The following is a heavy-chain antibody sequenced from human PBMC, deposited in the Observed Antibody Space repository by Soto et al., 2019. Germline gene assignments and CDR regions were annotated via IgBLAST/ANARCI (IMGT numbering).Heavy chain of an antibody. CDR2: IYYSGST. J-gene: IGHJ4*02. CDR3: ARSPVAYCGGDCYSIADY. CDR1: GGSISSGGYY. V-gene: IGHV4-31*03. D-gene: IGHD2-21*02. Sequence: PSETLSLTCTVSGGSISSGGYYWSWIRQHPGKGLEWIGYIYYSGSTYYNPSLKSRVTISVDTSKNQFSLKLSSVTAADTAVYYCARSPVAYCGGDCYSIADYWGQGTLVTVSS.